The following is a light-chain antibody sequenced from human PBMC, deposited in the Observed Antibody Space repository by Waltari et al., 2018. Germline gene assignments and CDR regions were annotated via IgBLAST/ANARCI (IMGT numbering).Light chain of an antibody. J-gene: IGKJ1*01. CDR3: QHYVRLPAT. V-gene: IGKV3-20*01. Sequence: IALQQSPGTLSLSPGQGATLSCRASQSVSRSLAWYQQKPGQAPKLLIYGASTRATGIPDRFTGSGSGTDFSLTISSLEPEDFAIYFCQHYVRLPATFGQGTKVEIK. CDR2: GAS. CDR1: QSVSRS.